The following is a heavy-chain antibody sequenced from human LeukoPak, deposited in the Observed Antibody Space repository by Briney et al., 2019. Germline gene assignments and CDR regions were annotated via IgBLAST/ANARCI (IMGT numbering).Heavy chain of an antibody. V-gene: IGHV3-23*01. CDR2: INTNGLVT. CDR3: AKCNPTCQRGSFDD. J-gene: IGHJ4*02. Sequence: GGSLRPSCAASGFTFMNFAMTWVRQAPGKGLEWVSSINTNGLVTFYADSVKGRFTMSRDNSKNTLSLQMNSLRAEDTAVYFCAKCNPTCQRGSFDDWGQGTLVTVST. CDR1: GFTFMNFA. D-gene: IGHD2/OR15-2a*01.